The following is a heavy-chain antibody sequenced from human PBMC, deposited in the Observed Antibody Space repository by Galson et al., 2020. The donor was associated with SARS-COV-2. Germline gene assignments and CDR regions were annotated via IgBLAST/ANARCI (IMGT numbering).Heavy chain of an antibody. CDR3: ARSLSLGDCSGRSCFFY. J-gene: IGHJ4*02. CDR1: GYTFTTFY. CDR2: ISPYNSDT. Sequence: ASVKVSCKASGYTFTTFYITWVRQAPGQGLEWMGKISPYNSDTNYTQKLQGRVTMTTDPVTSTAYMELRSLTSDDTAVYYCARSLSLGDCSGRSCFFYWGTGTLVTVSS. D-gene: IGHD2-15*01. V-gene: IGHV1-18*01.